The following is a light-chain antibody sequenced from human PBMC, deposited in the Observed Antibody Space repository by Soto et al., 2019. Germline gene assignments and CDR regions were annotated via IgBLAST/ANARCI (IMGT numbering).Light chain of an antibody. V-gene: IGKV3-20*01. CDR3: QQYGSSGT. Sequence: DIVLTQSPVTLSLYPGERATLSCRASQSVSSNLVWYQQKPGQAPRLLIYGASTRATGIPARFSGSGSGTDFTLTISRLEPEDFAVYYCQQYGSSGTFGQGTKVDI. J-gene: IGKJ1*01. CDR2: GAS. CDR1: QSVSSN.